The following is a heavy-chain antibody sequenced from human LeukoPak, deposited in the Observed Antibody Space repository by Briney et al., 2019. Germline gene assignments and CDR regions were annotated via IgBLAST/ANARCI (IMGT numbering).Heavy chain of an antibody. D-gene: IGHD2-15*01. J-gene: IGHJ3*02. CDR1: GDSVSSNSAA. Sequence: SQTLSLTCAISGDSVSSNSAAWNWIRQSPSRGLEWLGRTYYRSKWYNDYAVSVKSRITINPDTSKNQFSLQLNSVTPEDTAVYYCARDYCSGGSCYSGAFDIWGQGTMVTVSS. V-gene: IGHV6-1*01. CDR3: ARDYCSGGSCYSGAFDI. CDR2: TYYRSKWYN.